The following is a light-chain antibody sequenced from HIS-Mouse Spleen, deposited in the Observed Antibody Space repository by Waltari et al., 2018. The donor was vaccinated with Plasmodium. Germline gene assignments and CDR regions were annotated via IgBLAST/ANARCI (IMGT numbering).Light chain of an antibody. Sequence: QSALTQPRSVSGSPGQSVTISCTGTSSDVGGYNYVSWYQQHPGKAPRLMIYDVSKRPAVVPGRFSRSKSVNTASLTISGLQAEDEADYYCCSYAGSYTYVFGTGTKVTVL. CDR3: CSYAGSYTYV. CDR1: SSDVGGYNY. V-gene: IGLV2-11*01. J-gene: IGLJ1*01. CDR2: DVS.